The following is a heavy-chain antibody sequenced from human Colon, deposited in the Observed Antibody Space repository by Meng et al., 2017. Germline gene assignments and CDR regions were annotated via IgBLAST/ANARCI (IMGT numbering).Heavy chain of an antibody. CDR1: GCSIGCGCYS. V-gene: IGHV4-30-2*05. Sequence: QRPRQEYVSGLVKPAWTLSLCCSVSGCSIGCGCYSRSWIRQPPGKGLEWIGYIYHSGSTYYNPSLKSRVTISVDTSKNQFSLKLSSVTAADTAVYYCARVIRTYSSGWYSFDYWGQGTLVTVSS. D-gene: IGHD6-19*01. J-gene: IGHJ4*02. CDR2: IYHSGST. CDR3: ARVIRTYSSGWYSFDY.